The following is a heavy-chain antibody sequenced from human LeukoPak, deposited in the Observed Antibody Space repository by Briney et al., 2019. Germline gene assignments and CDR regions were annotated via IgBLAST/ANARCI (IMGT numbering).Heavy chain of an antibody. CDR1: GFTFRSYS. CDR3: ARGSAQAAAAGINPDY. J-gene: IGHJ4*02. D-gene: IGHD6-13*01. CDR2: ISSSSSYI. V-gene: IGHV3-21*01. Sequence: GGSLRLSCAASGFTFRSYSMNWVRQAQGKGLEWVSSISSSSSYIYYADSVKGRFTISRDNAKNSLYLQMNSLRAEDTAVYYCARGSAQAAAAGINPDYWGQGTLVTVSS.